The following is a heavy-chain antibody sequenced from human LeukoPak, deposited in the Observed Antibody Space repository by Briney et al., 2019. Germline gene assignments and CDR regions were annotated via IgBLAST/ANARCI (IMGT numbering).Heavy chain of an antibody. Sequence: ASVKVSCKASGYTFTSYGISWVRQAPGQGLEWMGWISAYNGNTNYAQKFQGRVTMTRNTSISTAYMELSSLRSEDTAVYYCARSKLRIWFDPWGQGTLVTVSS. CDR1: GYTFTSYG. CDR2: ISAYNGNT. V-gene: IGHV1-18*01. CDR3: ARSKLRIWFDP. D-gene: IGHD2/OR15-2a*01. J-gene: IGHJ5*02.